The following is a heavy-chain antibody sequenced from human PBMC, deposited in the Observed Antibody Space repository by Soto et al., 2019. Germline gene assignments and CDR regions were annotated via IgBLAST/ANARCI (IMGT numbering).Heavy chain of an antibody. V-gene: IGHV3-48*01. Sequence: GGSLRLSCAASGFTFSSYSMNWVRQAPGKGLEWISHITHSSSAIYYADSVRGRFTVSRDNAKNSLYLQLNSLRAEDTAVYYCAASMLASRQYFNLWGRGTLVTVSS. J-gene: IGHJ2*01. D-gene: IGHD2-8*01. CDR2: ITHSSSAI. CDR1: GFTFSSYS. CDR3: AASMLASRQYFNL.